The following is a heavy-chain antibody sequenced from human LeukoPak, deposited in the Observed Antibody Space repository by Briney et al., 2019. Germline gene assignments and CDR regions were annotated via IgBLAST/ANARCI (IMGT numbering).Heavy chain of an antibody. CDR3: ARQLYSSGWYGFDY. V-gene: IGHV4-59*01. D-gene: IGHD6-19*01. CDR1: GGSISSYY. CDR2: IYYSGST. Sequence: PETLSLTCTVSGGSISSYYWSWIRQPPGKGLEWIGYIYYSGSTNYNPSLKSRVTISVDTSKNQFSLKLSSVTAADTAVYYCARQLYSSGWYGFDYWGQGTLVTVSS. J-gene: IGHJ4*02.